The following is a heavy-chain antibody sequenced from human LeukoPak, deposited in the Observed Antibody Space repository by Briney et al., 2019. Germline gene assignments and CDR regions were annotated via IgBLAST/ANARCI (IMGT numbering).Heavy chain of an antibody. CDR3: AKVWEQPNYYYYGMDV. D-gene: IGHD1-26*01. CDR1: GFTFSSYA. CDR2: ISGSGGST. V-gene: IGHV3-23*01. Sequence: QSGGSLRLSCAASGFTFSSYAMSWVRQAPGKGLEWVSAISGSGGSTYYADSAKGRFTISRDNSKNTLYLQMNSLRAEDTAVYYCAKVWEQPNYYYYGMDVWGQGTTVTVSS. J-gene: IGHJ6*02.